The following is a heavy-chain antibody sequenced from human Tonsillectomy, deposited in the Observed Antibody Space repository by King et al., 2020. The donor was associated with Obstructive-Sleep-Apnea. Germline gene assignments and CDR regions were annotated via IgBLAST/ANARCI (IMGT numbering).Heavy chain of an antibody. CDR2: IYYSGGT. J-gene: IGHJ3*02. V-gene: IGHV4-31*03. CDR1: VGSISSVGYY. D-gene: IGHD2-2*01. Sequence: VQLQESGPGLVKPSQTLSLTCTVSVGSISSVGYYWSWIRQHPGKGLEWIGYIYYSGGTYYNPSLKSRVTISVDTSKNQFSLKLSSVTAADTAVYYCARGAMTLGAFDIWGQGTMVTVSS. CDR3: ARGAMTLGAFDI.